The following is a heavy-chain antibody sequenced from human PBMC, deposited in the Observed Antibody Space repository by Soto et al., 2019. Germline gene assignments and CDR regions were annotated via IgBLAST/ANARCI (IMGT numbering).Heavy chain of an antibody. D-gene: IGHD2-8*01. Sequence: EVQLVESGGGLVQPGGSLRLSCAASGFTFSSDWMHWVRQAAGKGLVWVSRINMDGSSTNYADSVKGRFTISRDNAKNTLYLQMNSLRADDRAVYYCARGPRGLYGNDYWGQGALVTVSS. V-gene: IGHV3-74*01. CDR2: INMDGSST. J-gene: IGHJ4*02. CDR1: GFTFSSDW. CDR3: ARGPRGLYGNDY.